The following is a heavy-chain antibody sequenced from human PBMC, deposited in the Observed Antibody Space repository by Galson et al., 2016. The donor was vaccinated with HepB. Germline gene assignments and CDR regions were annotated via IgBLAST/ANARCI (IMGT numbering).Heavy chain of an antibody. Sequence: SLRLSCAASGFTFPNYGMTWVRPAPGKGLEVVSSIRRSGDSRDYADSAKGRFTISRDDSRNTLSLEMNSLTADDTAIYYCVQGSTAPAVWGEGTTVTVSS. CDR3: VQGSTAPAV. J-gene: IGHJ6*04. CDR1: GFTFPNYG. V-gene: IGHV3-23*01. D-gene: IGHD1-26*01. CDR2: IRRSGDSR.